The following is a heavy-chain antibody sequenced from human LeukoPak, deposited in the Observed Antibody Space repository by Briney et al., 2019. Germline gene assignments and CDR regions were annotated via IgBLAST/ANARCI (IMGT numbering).Heavy chain of an antibody. V-gene: IGHV3-64*04. Sequence: PGGSLRLSCSASGFTFSSYAMHWVRQAPGKGLEYVSAISSNGGSTYYADSVKGRFTISRDNSKNTLYLQMSSLRAEDTAVYYCARGTVTTTPRYGMDVWGQGTTVTVSS. D-gene: IGHD4-17*01. CDR3: ARGTVTTTPRYGMDV. J-gene: IGHJ6*02. CDR1: GFTFSSYA. CDR2: ISSNGGST.